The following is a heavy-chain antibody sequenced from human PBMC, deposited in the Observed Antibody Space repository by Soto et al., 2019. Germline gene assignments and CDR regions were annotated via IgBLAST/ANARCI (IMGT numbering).Heavy chain of an antibody. D-gene: IGHD3-9*01. J-gene: IGHJ6*03. CDR1: GYTLTELS. CDR3: ARGIRYFDWRASYYYYYQDV. Sequence: GASVKVSCKVSGYTLTELSMHWVRQAPGKGLEWMGWISAYNGNTNYAQKLQGRVTMTTDTSTSTAYMELRSLRSDDTAVYYCARGIRYFDWRASYYYYYQDVWGKGTTVTVSS. CDR2: ISAYNGNT. V-gene: IGHV1-18*01.